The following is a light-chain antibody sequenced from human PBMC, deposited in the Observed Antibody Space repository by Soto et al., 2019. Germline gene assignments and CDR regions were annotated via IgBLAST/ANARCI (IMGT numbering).Light chain of an antibody. CDR3: QAWDSSTYVV. V-gene: IGLV3-1*01. J-gene: IGLJ2*01. CDR1: KWGDKY. CDR2: QDS. Sequence: SYELTQPPSVSVSPGQTATITCSGDKWGDKYACWYQQKPGQSPVLVIYQDSKRPSGIPERFSGSNSGNTATLTISGTQAMDEADYYCQAWDSSTYVVFGGGTKLNVL.